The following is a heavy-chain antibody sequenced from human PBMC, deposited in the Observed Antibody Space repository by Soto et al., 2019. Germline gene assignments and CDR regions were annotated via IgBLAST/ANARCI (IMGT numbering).Heavy chain of an antibody. CDR1: VFTFSNAW. CDR3: NTGMAPVYIEAAGVDY. J-gene: IGHJ4*02. D-gene: IGHD6-13*01. V-gene: IGHV3-15*01. Sequence: GGSLRLSCAASVFTFSNAWMSWVRQAPGNGLEWVGRIKSKTDGGTTDYAAPVKGRFTISRDDSKNTLYLQMNSLKTEDTAVYYCNTGMAPVYIEAAGVDYWGKGNLVTVS. CDR2: IKSKTDGGTT.